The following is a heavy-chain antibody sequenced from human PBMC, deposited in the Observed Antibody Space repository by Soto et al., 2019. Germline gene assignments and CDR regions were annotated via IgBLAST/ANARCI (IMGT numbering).Heavy chain of an antibody. CDR2: IYWDDDK. CDR3: ANSRQQWATRRIHFGI. Sequence: ESRPTLVNPTQTLTPTCTFSGFSLSTSGVGVGWIRQPPGKALEWLALIYWDDDKRYSPSLKSRLTITKDTSKNQVVLTMTNMDPVDTATYYCANSRQQWATRRIHFGIWGQGTMVTVS. J-gene: IGHJ3*02. CDR1: GFSLSTSGVG. D-gene: IGHD6-19*01. V-gene: IGHV2-5*02.